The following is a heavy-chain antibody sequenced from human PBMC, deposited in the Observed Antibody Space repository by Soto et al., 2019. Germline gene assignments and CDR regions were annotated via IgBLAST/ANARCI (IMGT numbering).Heavy chain of an antibody. CDR3: ARTDSRPQDFDS. J-gene: IGHJ4*02. CDR2: ISAYNGNT. V-gene: IGHV1-18*01. D-gene: IGHD6-13*01. CDR1: GYTFTSYG. Sequence: QVQLVQSGAEVKKPGASVKVSCKASGYTFTSYGITWVRQAPGQGLEWMGWISAYNGNTNYAQKLQGRVTMTTYTTPSTAYMDLRSLRSHDTAVYYCARTDSRPQDFDSWGQGTLVTVSS.